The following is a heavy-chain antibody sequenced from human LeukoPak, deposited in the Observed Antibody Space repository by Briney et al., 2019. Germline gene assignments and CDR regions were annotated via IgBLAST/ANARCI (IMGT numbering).Heavy chain of an antibody. CDR3: ARGKSGSYGTKGY. D-gene: IGHD1-26*01. Sequence: GGPLRLSCVASGFTFSSYWMSWVRQAPGKGLECVADIKQDGSEKYYVDSVKGRFTISRDNAKNSLYLQMNSLRVEDTAVYYCARGKSGSYGTKGYWGQGTLVTVSP. J-gene: IGHJ4*02. V-gene: IGHV3-7*01. CDR2: IKQDGSEK. CDR1: GFTFSSYW.